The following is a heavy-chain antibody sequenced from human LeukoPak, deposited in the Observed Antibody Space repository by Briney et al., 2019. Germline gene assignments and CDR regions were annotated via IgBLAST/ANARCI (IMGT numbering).Heavy chain of an antibody. CDR1: GFTVSSAY. CDR2: IYSDGNT. D-gene: IGHD6-19*01. CDR3: ARASSGWYFDS. J-gene: IGHJ4*02. V-gene: IGHV3-53*01. Sequence: GGSLRLSCAASGFTVSSAYISWVRQAPGKGLEWLSAIYSDGNTYYADSVKGRFTIFRDNSKNMLYLQMNSLRADDTAVYYCARASSGWYFDSWGQGTLVTVSS.